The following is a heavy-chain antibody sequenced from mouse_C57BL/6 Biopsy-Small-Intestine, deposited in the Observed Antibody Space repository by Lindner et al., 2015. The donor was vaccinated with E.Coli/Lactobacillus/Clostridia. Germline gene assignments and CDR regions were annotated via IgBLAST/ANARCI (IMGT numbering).Heavy chain of an antibody. V-gene: IGHV1-66*01. CDR2: INPDSGDT. Sequence: SVKVSCKASGYTFSGHYIHWVRQAPGQGLEWMGWINPDSGDTSSAQRFQGRVTLTRDTSISTVYMELNRLRSDDTAVYYCARDLYASRWLRSPSTFDYWGQGTLVSVSS. CDR3: ARDLYASRWLRSPSTFDY. J-gene: IGHJ4*01. D-gene: IGHD1-1*02. CDR1: GYTFSGHY.